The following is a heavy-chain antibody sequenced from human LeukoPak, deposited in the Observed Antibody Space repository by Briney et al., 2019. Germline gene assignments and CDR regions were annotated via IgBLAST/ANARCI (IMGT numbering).Heavy chain of an antibody. V-gene: IGHV3-23*01. D-gene: IGHD3-9*01. CDR2: ISGSGGST. J-gene: IGHJ4*02. CDR3: AKDLTTPHFDWLDGAFDY. CDR1: GFTFSSYA. Sequence: PGGSLRLSCAASGFTFSSYAMSWVRQAPGKGLEWVSAISGSGGSTYYADSVKGRFTISRDNSKNTLYLQMNSLRAEDTAVYYCAKDLTTPHFDWLDGAFDYWGQGTLVTVSS.